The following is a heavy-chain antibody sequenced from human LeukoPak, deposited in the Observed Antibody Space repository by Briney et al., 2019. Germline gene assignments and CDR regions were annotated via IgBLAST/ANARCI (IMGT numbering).Heavy chain of an antibody. J-gene: IGHJ4*02. V-gene: IGHV3-72*01. CDR1: GFTFSDHY. CDR3: ARAGLSTVTPFDY. CDR2: TRNKANSYTT. D-gene: IGHD4-11*01. Sequence: PGGSVRLSCAASGFTFSDHYMDWVRQAPGKGLEWVGRTRNKANSYTTEYAASVKGRFTISRDDSKNSLYLQMNSLKTEDTAVYYCARAGLSTVTPFDYWGQGTLVTVSS.